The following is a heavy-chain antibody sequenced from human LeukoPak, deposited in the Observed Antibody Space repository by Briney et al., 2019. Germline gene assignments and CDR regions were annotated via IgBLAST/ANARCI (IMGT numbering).Heavy chain of an antibody. CDR3: ATERAIILFGASDI. J-gene: IGHJ3*02. V-gene: IGHV3-21*01. D-gene: IGHD3-3*01. Sequence: GGSLRLSCAASGFTFSSYSMNWVRQAPGKGLEWVSSISSSSSYIYYADSVKGRFTISRDNAKNSLYLQMNSLRAEDTAVYYCATERAIILFGASDIWGQGTMVTVSS. CDR2: ISSSSSYI. CDR1: GFTFSSYS.